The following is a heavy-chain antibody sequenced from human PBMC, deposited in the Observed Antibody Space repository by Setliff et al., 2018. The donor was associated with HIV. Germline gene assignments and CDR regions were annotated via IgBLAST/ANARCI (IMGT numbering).Heavy chain of an antibody. CDR2: IYYSGTT. CDR1: GGSISGSDYY. CDR3: ARQNSGWGVGLYYFDY. D-gene: IGHD6-19*01. V-gene: IGHV4-39*01. Sequence: SETLSLTCTVSGGSISGSDYYWAWIRQPPGKGLEWIGSIYYSGTTYYNPSLKSRVTISVDTPNNHFSLRLSSVTAADTALYYCARQNSGWGVGLYYFDYWGQGTLVTVSS. J-gene: IGHJ4*02.